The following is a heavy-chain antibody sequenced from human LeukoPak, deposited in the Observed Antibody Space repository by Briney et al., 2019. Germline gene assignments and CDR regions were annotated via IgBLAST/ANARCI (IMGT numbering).Heavy chain of an antibody. Sequence: GGSLRLSCAASGFTFSSYWMSWMRQAPGKGLEWVSGINWNTNSIKYADSVKGRFTISRDNAKNSLYLQMNSLRAEDTAFYYCAKGSSGWSTDAFDIWGQGTMVTVSS. CDR2: INWNTNSI. CDR1: GFTFSSYW. J-gene: IGHJ3*02. V-gene: IGHV3-9*01. CDR3: AKGSSGWSTDAFDI. D-gene: IGHD6-19*01.